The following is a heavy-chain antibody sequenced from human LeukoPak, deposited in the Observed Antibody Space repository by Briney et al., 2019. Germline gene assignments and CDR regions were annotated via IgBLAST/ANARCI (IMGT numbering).Heavy chain of an antibody. Sequence: PSETLSLTCAVSGSSISSGYYWGWIRQPPGKGLEWIGNIYHSGNTYYNPSLKSRVTISVDTSTNHFSLKLTSVTAADTAVYYCARRGTYGDYVDYWGQGTLVTVSS. J-gene: IGHJ4*02. CDR1: GSSISSGYY. V-gene: IGHV4-38-2*01. CDR3: ARRGTYGDYVDY. CDR2: IYHSGNT. D-gene: IGHD4-17*01.